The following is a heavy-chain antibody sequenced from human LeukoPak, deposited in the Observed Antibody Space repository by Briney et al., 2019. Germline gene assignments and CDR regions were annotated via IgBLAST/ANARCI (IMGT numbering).Heavy chain of an antibody. D-gene: IGHD1-14*01. J-gene: IGHJ4*02. CDR1: GGSFSGYY. CDR2: IYTSGST. Sequence: SETLSLTCAVDGGSFSGYYWSWIRQPAGKGLEWIGRIYTSGSTNYNPSLKSRVTISVDTSKNQFSLKLSSVTAADTAVYYCASGTRRGKLDYWGQGTLVTVSS. CDR3: ASGTRRGKLDY. V-gene: IGHV4-59*10.